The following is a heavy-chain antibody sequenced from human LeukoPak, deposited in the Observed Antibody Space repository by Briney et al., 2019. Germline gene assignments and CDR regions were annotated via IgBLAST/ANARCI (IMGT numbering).Heavy chain of an antibody. D-gene: IGHD5-24*01. J-gene: IGHJ4*02. Sequence: SETLSLTCSVSGGSVSSYYWSWIRQPPGKGQEWIGYIYDSGSTNYNPSLRSRVTMSQDTSKNQFSLKLSSVTAADTVVYYCARAGGGYNLDYWGQGTLVTVSS. CDR3: ARAGGGYNLDY. V-gene: IGHV4-59*02. CDR1: GGSVSSYY. CDR2: IYDSGST.